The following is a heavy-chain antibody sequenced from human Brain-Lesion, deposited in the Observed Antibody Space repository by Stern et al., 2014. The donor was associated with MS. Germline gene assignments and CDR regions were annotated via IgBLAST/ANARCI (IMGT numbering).Heavy chain of an antibody. V-gene: IGHV1-2*02. CDR1: GYIFTGYY. Sequence: DQLVESGAEVKKPGASVKVSCKTSGYIFTGYYIHWVRQAPGQGLEWMAWINPNTGRTKYAQKFQGRVTLSRETSISTAYVELSSLTSDDTGVYYCARDQRGITIFGVVTDYYYLGMDVWGQGTTVTVSS. CDR2: INPNTGRT. D-gene: IGHD3-3*01. J-gene: IGHJ6*02. CDR3: ARDQRGITIFGVVTDYYYLGMDV.